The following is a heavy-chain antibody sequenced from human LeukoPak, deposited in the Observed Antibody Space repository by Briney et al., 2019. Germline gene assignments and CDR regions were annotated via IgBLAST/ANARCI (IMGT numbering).Heavy chain of an antibody. J-gene: IGHJ6*03. CDR2: IYYSGST. CDR1: GASISSYY. V-gene: IGHV4-59*08. D-gene: IGHD4-23*01. Sequence: SETLSLTRTVSGASISSYYWSWIRQPPGKGLEWIGYIYYSGSTNYNPSLKSRVTISVDTPKNQFSLKLSSVTAADTAVYYCATSLAGGTYYYYMDVWGKGTTVTVSS. CDR3: ATSLAGGTYYYYMDV.